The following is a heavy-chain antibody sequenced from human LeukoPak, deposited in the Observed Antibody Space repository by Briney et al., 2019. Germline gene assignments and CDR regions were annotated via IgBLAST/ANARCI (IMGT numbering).Heavy chain of an antibody. V-gene: IGHV3-48*01. CDR3: ARGKVVVAATLFDY. D-gene: IGHD2-15*01. J-gene: IGHJ4*02. Sequence: GGSLRLSCAASGFTFSSYSMNWVRQAPGKVLEWASYISSSSTTIYYADSVKDRFTISRDNAKNSLYLQMNSLRAEDTAVYYCARGKVVVAATLFDYWGQGTLVTVSS. CDR2: ISSSSTTI. CDR1: GFTFSSYS.